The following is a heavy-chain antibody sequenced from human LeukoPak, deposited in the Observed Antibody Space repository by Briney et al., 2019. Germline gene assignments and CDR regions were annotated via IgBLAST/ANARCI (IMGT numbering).Heavy chain of an antibody. V-gene: IGHV1-2*02. Sequence: ASVKVSCKASGYTFTGYYMHWVRQAPGQGLEWMGWLNPNSGGTNYAQKFQGRVTMTRDTSISTAYMELNRLRSDDTAVYYCARMFREMATIPPFDYWGQGTLVTVSS. CDR1: GYTFTGYY. D-gene: IGHD5-24*01. J-gene: IGHJ4*02. CDR2: LNPNSGGT. CDR3: ARMFREMATIPPFDY.